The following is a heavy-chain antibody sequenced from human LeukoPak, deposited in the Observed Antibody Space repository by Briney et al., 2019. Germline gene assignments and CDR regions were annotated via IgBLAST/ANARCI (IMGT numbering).Heavy chain of an antibody. CDR3: ARDCYDYVWGSYRGYYYYYYMDV. D-gene: IGHD3-16*02. CDR2: IRFDGGHK. Sequence: PGGSLRLSCTASGFTFSNYGMFWVRQAPGKGLDWVSFIRFDGGHKYYADSVKGRFTISRDNSKNTVYLQMDSLRAEDTAVYYCARDCYDYVWGSYRGYYYYYYMDVWGKGTTVTVSS. CDR1: GFTFSNYG. V-gene: IGHV3-30*02. J-gene: IGHJ6*03.